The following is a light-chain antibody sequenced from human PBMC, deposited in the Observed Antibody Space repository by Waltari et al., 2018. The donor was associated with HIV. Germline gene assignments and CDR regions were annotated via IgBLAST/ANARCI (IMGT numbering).Light chain of an antibody. J-gene: IGKJ2*01. CDR2: GAT. Sequence: MMQSPDTLPVSPGEGVTLTCRASQSVYTNVAWYQQRPGQAPRLLIYGATNRAAGFPDRFSGGGSGTEFTLTISSLQSEDFAVYFCHQYNNWPYTFGQGTKLDIK. V-gene: IGKV3-15*01. CDR1: QSVYTN. CDR3: HQYNNWPYT.